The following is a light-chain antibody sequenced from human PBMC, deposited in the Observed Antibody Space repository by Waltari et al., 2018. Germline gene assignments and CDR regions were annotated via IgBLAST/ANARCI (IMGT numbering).Light chain of an antibody. V-gene: IGKV4-1*01. CDR2: WAS. CDR3: QQYYRSRT. J-gene: IGKJ1*01. CDR1: QTFLYNSNDKNY. Sequence: DIVLTQSPDSLAVSMGGWATISCKSSQTFLYNSNDKNYLAWYQQKPGQPPRLLISWASIRESGVPDRFSGSGSGTDFTLTISSLQAEDVAVYYCQQYYRSRTFGQGTKVEIK.